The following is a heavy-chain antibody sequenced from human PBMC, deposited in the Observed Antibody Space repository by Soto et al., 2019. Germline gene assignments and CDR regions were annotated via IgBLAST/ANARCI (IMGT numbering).Heavy chain of an antibody. CDR3: ARDLVVAATPGYYYYYGMDV. V-gene: IGHV1-18*01. CDR1: GYTFTSYG. J-gene: IGHJ6*02. Sequence: ASVKVSCKASGYTFTSYGISWVRQAPGQGLEWMGWISAYNGNTNYAQKLQGRVTMTTDTSTSTAYMELSRLRSDDTAVYYCARDLVVAATPGYYYYYGMDVWGQGTTVTVSS. CDR2: ISAYNGNT. D-gene: IGHD2-15*01.